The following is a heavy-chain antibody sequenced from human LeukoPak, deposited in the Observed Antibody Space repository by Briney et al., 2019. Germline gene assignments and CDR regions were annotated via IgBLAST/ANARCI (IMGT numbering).Heavy chain of an antibody. V-gene: IGHV4-39*01. Sequence: SETLSLTCTVSGGSISSSSYYWGWIRQPPGKGLEWIGSIYYSGSTYYNPSLKSRVTISVVTSKNQFSLKLTSVTAADTAVYYCARQTGSGLFILPGGQGTLVTVSS. J-gene: IGHJ4*02. CDR3: ARQTGSGLFILP. CDR1: GGSISSSSYY. D-gene: IGHD3/OR15-3a*01. CDR2: IYYSGST.